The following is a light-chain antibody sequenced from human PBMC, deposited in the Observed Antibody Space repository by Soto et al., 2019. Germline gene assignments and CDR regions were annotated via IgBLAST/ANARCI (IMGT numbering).Light chain of an antibody. CDR2: AAS. V-gene: IGKV1-17*01. CDR1: QSLXND. J-gene: IGKJ1*01. Sequence: IQLTQSPSSLSASVGDRVTITCRASQSLXNDFAWYQQKPGKAPKGLXYAASSLQSGVPSRFSGSGSGTEFTLTISSLQPEDFATYYCLQHNTYSWTFGRGTKVDIK. CDR3: LQHNTYSWT.